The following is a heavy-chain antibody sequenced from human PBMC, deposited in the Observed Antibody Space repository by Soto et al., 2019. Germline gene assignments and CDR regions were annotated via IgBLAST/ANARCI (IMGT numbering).Heavy chain of an antibody. V-gene: IGHV3-21*01. Sequence: GGSLRLSCAASGFTFTRYSMNWVRQAPGKGLEWVSSISSTTNYIYYADSMKGRFTVSRDNAKNSVYLEMNSLSAEDTALYYCARESEDLTSNFDYWGQGTLVTVS. CDR3: ARESEDLTSNFDY. CDR2: ISSTTNYI. CDR1: GFTFTRYS. J-gene: IGHJ4*02.